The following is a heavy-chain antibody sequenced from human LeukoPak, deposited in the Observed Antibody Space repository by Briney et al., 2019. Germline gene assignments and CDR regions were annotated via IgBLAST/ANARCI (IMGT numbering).Heavy chain of an antibody. CDR2: IYHSGST. CDR3: ASLVRYYYDSSGYYDY. Sequence: SETLSLTCAVSGGAISSSNWWSWVRQPPGKGLEWIGEIYHSGSTNYNPPLKSRVTISVDKSKNQFSLKLSSVTAADTAVYYCASLVRYYYDSSGYYDYWGQGTLVTVSS. D-gene: IGHD3-22*01. J-gene: IGHJ4*02. V-gene: IGHV4-4*02. CDR1: GGAISSSNW.